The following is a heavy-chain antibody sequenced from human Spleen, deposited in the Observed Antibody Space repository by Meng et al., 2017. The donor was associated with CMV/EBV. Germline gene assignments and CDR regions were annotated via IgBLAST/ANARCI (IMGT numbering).Heavy chain of an antibody. CDR2: INQDGSEK. V-gene: IGHV3-7*01. CDR3: AVGVGGGTAYYPYYYGLDV. D-gene: IGHD3-9*01. Sequence: GGSLRLSCAASRFTFSGYWMSWVRQAPGKGLEWVANINQDGSEKSYVDSVRGRFTISRDNANNSLYLQMHSLRAEDTAVYYCAVGVGGGTAYYPYYYGLDVWGQGTTVTVSS. CDR1: RFTFSGYW. J-gene: IGHJ6*02.